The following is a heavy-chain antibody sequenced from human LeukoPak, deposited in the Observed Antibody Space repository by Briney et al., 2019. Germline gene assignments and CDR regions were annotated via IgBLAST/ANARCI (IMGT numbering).Heavy chain of an antibody. CDR2: INTNTGNP. J-gene: IGHJ4*02. Sequence: PEASVKVSCKASGYTFTSYAMNWVRQAPGQGLEWMGWINTNTGNPTYAQGFTGRFVFSLDTSVSTAYLQISSLKAEDTAVYYCARAGTRLLWFGELLEADYWGQGTLVTVSS. CDR3: ARAGTRLLWFGELLEADY. CDR1: GYTFTSYA. D-gene: IGHD3-10*01. V-gene: IGHV7-4-1*02.